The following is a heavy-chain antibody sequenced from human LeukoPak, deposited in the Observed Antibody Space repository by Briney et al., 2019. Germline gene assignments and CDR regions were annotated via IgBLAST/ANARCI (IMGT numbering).Heavy chain of an antibody. CDR3: ARGDYDSSGYPYYFDY. V-gene: IGHV3-7*01. J-gene: IGHJ4*02. CDR2: IKQDGSEK. Sequence: GGSLRLTCAASGFTFSSYWMSWVRQAPGKGLEWVANIKQDGSEKYYVDSVKGRFTISRDNAKNSLYLQMNSLRAEDTAVYYCARGDYDSSGYPYYFDYWGQGTLVTVSS. D-gene: IGHD3-22*01. CDR1: GFTFSSYW.